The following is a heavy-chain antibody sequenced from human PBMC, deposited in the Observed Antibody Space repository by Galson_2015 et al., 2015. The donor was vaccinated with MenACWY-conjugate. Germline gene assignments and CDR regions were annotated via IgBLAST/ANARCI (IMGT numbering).Heavy chain of an antibody. CDR3: APTIMRAAVRCGTY. J-gene: IGHJ4*02. CDR1: GDTFTGYY. Sequence: SVKVSCKASGDTFTGYYINWVRQAPGQGLEWMGIIIPIVGNTTYAQRFQGRFTMTRDKSTSTVYMELSSLRSEDTAVYYCAPTIMRAAVRCGTYGGQGPL. D-gene: IGHD2-21*01. CDR2: IIPIVGNT. V-gene: IGHV1-46*01.